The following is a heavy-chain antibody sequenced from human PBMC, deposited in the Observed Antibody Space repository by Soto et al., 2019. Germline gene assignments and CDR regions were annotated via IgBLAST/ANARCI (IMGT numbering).Heavy chain of an antibody. V-gene: IGHV3-23*01. CDR1: GFTFTKFA. J-gene: IGHJ4*02. CDR2: ISGPGGST. CDR3: ARDRRIAVSHFDC. D-gene: IGHD6-19*01. Sequence: GGSLRLSCAASGFTFTKFAMSWVRQAPGKGLEWIASISGPGGSTSYAESVKGRFTISRDNSNDTVSLQMNSLRVEDTALYFCARDRRIAVSHFDCWGQGTLVTFSS.